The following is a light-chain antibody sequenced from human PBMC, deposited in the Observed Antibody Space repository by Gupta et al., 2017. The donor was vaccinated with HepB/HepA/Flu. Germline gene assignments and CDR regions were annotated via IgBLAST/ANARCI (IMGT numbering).Light chain of an antibody. Sequence: DIQLTQSPSFLSASVGDRGTITCRASQGMTNFLAWYQQKPGKAPKLLIYAASTWQRGVSSRFGGSEYGKEFTLTISSRQQEDFASYYCHHRYDYVSWTFGQGTKLDIK. V-gene: IGKV1-9*01. CDR2: AAS. CDR1: QGMTNF. J-gene: IGKJ1*01. CDR3: HHRYDYVSWT.